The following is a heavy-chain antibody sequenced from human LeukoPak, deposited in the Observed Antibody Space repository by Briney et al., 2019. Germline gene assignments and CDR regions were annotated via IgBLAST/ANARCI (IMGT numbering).Heavy chain of an antibody. D-gene: IGHD2/OR15-2a*01. Sequence: VASMKVSCKSSGFTFTDHYIHWVRQAPGQGLEWMGYIGPHSTYTSSPQEFQGRVTMTRDASMSTAYMELTRLTSGDTAVYFCAREGNGLLSKDFDYWAREPWSPSPQ. V-gene: IGHV1-2*02. CDR3: AREGNGLLSKDFDY. CDR1: GFTFTDHY. CDR2: IGPHSTYT. J-gene: IGHJ4*02.